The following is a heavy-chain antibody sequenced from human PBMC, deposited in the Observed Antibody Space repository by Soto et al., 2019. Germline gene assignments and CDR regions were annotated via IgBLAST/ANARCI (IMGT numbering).Heavy chain of an antibody. CDR3: GKEGKAYNGVGDYFDH. D-gene: IGHD3-16*01. Sequence: EVQLLESGGGLVQPGGSLRLSCAASGFTFRNYAMTWVRQAPGKGLEWVSGISGGGDETYNADSVKGRFTISRDNSKNTLYLKKRSLRGEETHIYTCGKEGKAYNGVGDYFDHGAQGPMITVSS. V-gene: IGHV3-23*01. CDR1: GFTFRNYA. J-gene: IGHJ4*02. CDR2: ISGGGDET.